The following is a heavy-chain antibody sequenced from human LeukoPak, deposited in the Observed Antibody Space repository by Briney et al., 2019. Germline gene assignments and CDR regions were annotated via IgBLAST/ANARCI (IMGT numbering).Heavy chain of an antibody. V-gene: IGHV3-74*01. CDR2: IHSDGSST. CDR1: GFTFSSYW. CDR3: ARGPSGWYYFED. Sequence: GGSLRLSCAASGFTFSSYWMHWVRQAPGKGLVWVSRIHSDGSSTSYADSVRGRFTISRDNAKNSLYLQMNSLRAEDTALYYCARGPSGWYYFEDWGQGTLVTVSS. D-gene: IGHD6-19*01. J-gene: IGHJ4*02.